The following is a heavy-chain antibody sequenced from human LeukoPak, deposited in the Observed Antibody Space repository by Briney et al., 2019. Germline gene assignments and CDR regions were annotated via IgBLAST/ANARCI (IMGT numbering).Heavy chain of an antibody. J-gene: IGHJ4*02. CDR1: GFTFSSYA. CDR2: ISGSGGST. V-gene: IGHV3-23*01. D-gene: IGHD3-22*01. CDR3: AKDRGYYDSSGFDY. Sequence: QPGGSLRLSCAATGFTFSSYAMSWVRQAPGKGLEWVSLISGSGGSTYYADSVKGRFTISRDNSKNTLYLQMNSLRAEDTAVFYCAKDRGYYDSSGFDYWGQGTLVTVSS.